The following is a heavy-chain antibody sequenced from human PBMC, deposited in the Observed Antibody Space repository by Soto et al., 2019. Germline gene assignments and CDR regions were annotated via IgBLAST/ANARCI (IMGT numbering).Heavy chain of an antibody. J-gene: IGHJ2*01. D-gene: IGHD2-15*01. Sequence: QVTLKESGPVLVKPTETLTLTCTVSGFSLNNARMGVSWIRQPPGKALEWLAQIFSNDEKSYSTSLKSRLTISKDTSKSQESLTITNMDPEDTATYYCARTEAAVWGYFNVWGRGTLVTVSS. CDR1: GFSLNNARMG. CDR2: IFSNDEK. CDR3: ARTEAAVWGYFNV. V-gene: IGHV2-26*01.